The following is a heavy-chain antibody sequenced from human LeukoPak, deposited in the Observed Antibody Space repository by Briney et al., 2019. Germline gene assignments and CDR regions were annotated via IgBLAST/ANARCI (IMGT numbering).Heavy chain of an antibody. CDR1: GGSFSGYY. Sequence: SETLSLTCAVYGGSFSGYYWRWIRQPPGKGREGLGEINHSGSTNYNPSLKSRVTISVDTSKNQFSLKLSSVTAADTAVCYCARSGGSSARVNAFDIWGQGTMVTVSS. V-gene: IGHV4-34*01. D-gene: IGHD2-15*01. J-gene: IGHJ3*02. CDR3: ARSGGSSARVNAFDI. CDR2: INHSGST.